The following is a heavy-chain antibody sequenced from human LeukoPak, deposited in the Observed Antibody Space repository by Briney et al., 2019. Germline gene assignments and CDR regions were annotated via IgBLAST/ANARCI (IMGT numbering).Heavy chain of an antibody. D-gene: IGHD6-13*01. V-gene: IGHV3-48*03. CDR1: EFTFVSYA. CDR3: GRDPSDSSSWCYFVY. J-gene: IGHJ4*01. CDR2: ISWSSFKT. Sequence: GGSLRLSCAASEFTFVSYAMNWVRQAPGKGLEWVSYISWSSFKTGYADSVKGRLTISRDNSKNSLYLQMDSLRAEDTALYYCGRDPSDSSSWCYFVYWC.